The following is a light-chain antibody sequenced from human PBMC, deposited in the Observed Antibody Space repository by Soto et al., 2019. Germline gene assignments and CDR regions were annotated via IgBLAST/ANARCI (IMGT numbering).Light chain of an antibody. CDR3: QSTDNSGSNYV. CDR1: ALAKQF. V-gene: IGLV3-25*02. CDR2: KDT. J-gene: IGLJ1*01. Sequence: SYELTQSPSVSVSPGQTARISCSGDALAKQFGNWYQQKPGQAPVVIIYKDTERPSWIPERFSGSSSGTTVTLTISGVQEEDEADYYCQSTDNSGSNYVFGSGTKVTV.